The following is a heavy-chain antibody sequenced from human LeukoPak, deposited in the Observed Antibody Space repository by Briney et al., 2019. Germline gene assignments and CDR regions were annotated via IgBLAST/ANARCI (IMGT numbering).Heavy chain of an antibody. J-gene: IGHJ6*02. CDR2: ISSSSSYI. D-gene: IGHD5-18*01. V-gene: IGHV3-21*01. CDR1: GFTFSSYS. CDR3: ARSGYDYYYYYGMDV. Sequence: GGSLRLSCAASGFTFSSYSMNWVRQAPGKGLEWVSSISSSSSYIYYADSVRGRFTVSRDNAKNSLYLQMNSLRAEDTAVYYCARSGYDYYYYYGMDVWGQGTTVTVSS.